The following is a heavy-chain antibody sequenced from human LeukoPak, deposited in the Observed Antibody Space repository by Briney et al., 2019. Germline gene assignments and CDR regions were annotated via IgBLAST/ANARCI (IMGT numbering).Heavy chain of an antibody. CDR3: AREGMVRGVIPHYYCGMDV. CDR1: GYTFTSYY. J-gene: IGHJ6*02. D-gene: IGHD3-10*01. Sequence: ASVKVSRKASGYTFTSYYMHWVRQAPGQGLEWMGIINPSGGSTSYAQKFQGRVTMTRDTSTSTVYMELSSLRSEDTAVYYCAREGMVRGVIPHYYCGMDVWGQGTTVTVSS. CDR2: INPSGGST. V-gene: IGHV1-46*01.